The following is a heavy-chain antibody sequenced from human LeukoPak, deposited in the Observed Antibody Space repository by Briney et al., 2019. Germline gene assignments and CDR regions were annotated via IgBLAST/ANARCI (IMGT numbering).Heavy chain of an antibody. CDR2: MNPNSGNT. CDR1: GYTFTSYD. D-gene: IGHD3-10*01. CDR3: AREATGFGDYYFDY. J-gene: IGHJ4*02. Sequence: ASVKVSCKASGYTFTSYDINWVRQAAGQGLEWMGWMNPNSGNTGYAQKFQGRVTMTRNTSISTAYMELSSLRSEDTAVYYCAREATGFGDYYFDYWGQGTLVTVSS. V-gene: IGHV1-8*01.